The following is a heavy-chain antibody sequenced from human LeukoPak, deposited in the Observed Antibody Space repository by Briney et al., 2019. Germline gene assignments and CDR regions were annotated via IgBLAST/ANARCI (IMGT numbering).Heavy chain of an antibody. V-gene: IGHV4-34*01. J-gene: IGHJ4*02. CDR1: GGSFSGYY. Sequence: SETLSLTCAVYGGSFSGYYWSWIRQPPGKGLEWIGEINHSGSTNYNPSLKSRVTISGDTSKNQFSLKLSSVTAADTAVYYCARGPYYDSSGYYYTDYWGQGTLVTVSS. CDR3: ARGPYYDSSGYYYTDY. D-gene: IGHD3-22*01. CDR2: INHSGST.